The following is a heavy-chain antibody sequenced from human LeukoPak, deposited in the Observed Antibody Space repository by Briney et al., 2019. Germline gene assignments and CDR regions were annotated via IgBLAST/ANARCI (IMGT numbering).Heavy chain of an antibody. D-gene: IGHD1-26*01. J-gene: IGHJ4*02. CDR1: GFTFISYS. CDR2: ISSSNSYI. CDR3: ATSGSRPFDY. V-gene: IGHV3-21*01. Sequence: PWGSLRLSCAASGFTFISYSMNWVRQAPGKGLEWVSSISSSNSYIYYADSVKGRFTISRDKAKNSLYLQMTSLRAEDTAVYYCATSGSRPFDYWGQGTLVTVSS.